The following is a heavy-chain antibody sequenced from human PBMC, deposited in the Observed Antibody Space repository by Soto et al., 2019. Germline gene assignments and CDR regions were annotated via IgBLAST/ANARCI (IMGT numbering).Heavy chain of an antibody. CDR2: IIPILGIA. J-gene: IGHJ5*02. CDR3: ARDRIFPGGAAACTGARNWFDP. CDR1: GGTFSSYT. Sequence: QVQLVQSGAEVKKPGSSVKVSCTASGGTFSSYTISWVRQAPGQGLEWMGRIIPILGIANYAQKFQGRVTITADKSTSTAYMELSSLRSEDTAVYYCARDRIFPGGAAACTGARNWFDPWGQGTLVTVSS. V-gene: IGHV1-69*08. D-gene: IGHD6-13*01.